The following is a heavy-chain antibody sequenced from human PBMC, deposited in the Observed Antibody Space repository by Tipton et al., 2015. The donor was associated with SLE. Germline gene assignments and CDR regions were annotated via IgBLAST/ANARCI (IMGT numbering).Heavy chain of an antibody. J-gene: IGHJ3*01. CDR2: IYDTGST. Sequence: TLSLTCTVSGGSISSHYWGWLRQSPGKGLEWIGYIYDTGSTHYNPSLKSRITISLDTSKNQFALKLSSVTATDTALYYCARTYGDAAFDLWGQGTMVTASS. CDR3: ARTYGDAAFDL. V-gene: IGHV4-59*11. CDR1: GGSISSHY. D-gene: IGHD4-17*01.